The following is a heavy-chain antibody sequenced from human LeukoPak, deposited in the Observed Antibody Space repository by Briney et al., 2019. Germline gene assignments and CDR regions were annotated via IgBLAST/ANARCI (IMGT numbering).Heavy chain of an antibody. CDR2: INDSGTT. J-gene: IGHJ1*01. CDR3: ARFAPDYDILTGYYPVPYFQH. V-gene: IGHV4-34*01. Sequence: SETLSLTCAVSGESFSGYYWSWIRQPPGKGLEWIGEINDSGTTNHNPSLKSRVTISVDTSKNQFSLKLSSVTAADTAVYYCARFAPDYDILTGYYPVPYFQHWGQGTLVTVSS. CDR1: GESFSGYY. D-gene: IGHD3-9*01.